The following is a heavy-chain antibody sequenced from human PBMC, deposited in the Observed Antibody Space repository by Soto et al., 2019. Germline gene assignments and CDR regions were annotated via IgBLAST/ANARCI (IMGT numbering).Heavy chain of an antibody. J-gene: IGHJ4*02. V-gene: IGHV4-39*01. CDR3: VGIEGYDFDY. CDR1: GDSLSSSRYY. D-gene: IGHD5-12*01. Sequence: QLRLQESGPGLVKPSETLSISCSFSGDSLSSSRYYWGWVRQPPGKGLDWIGSIYYSGSTHYKPSLKGRVTISAATSKRQFSLKLNSVTAADTAVYYCVGIEGYDFDYWGQGTLVTVSS. CDR2: IYYSGST.